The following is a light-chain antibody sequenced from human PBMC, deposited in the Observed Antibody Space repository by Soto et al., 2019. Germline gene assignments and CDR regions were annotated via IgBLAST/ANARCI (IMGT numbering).Light chain of an antibody. Sequence: QSALTQPRSVSGSPGQSVTISCTGTSSDVGGYNFVSWYQQHPGKVPKLMIYDVSQRPSGVPDRFSGSKSGNTASLTISGLQAEDEADYYCCSYTTIKTVVFGGGTKLTVL. CDR2: DVS. V-gene: IGLV2-11*01. CDR1: SSDVGGYNF. J-gene: IGLJ2*01. CDR3: CSYTTIKTVV.